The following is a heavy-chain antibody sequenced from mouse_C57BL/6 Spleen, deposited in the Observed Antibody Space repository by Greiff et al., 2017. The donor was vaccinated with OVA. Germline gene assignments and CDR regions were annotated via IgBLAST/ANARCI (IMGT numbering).Heavy chain of an antibody. CDR1: GYTFTDYE. CDR3: TRATTVVATN. J-gene: IGHJ2*01. Sequence: VQLVESGAELVRPGASVTLSCKASGYTFTDYEMHWVKQTPVHGLEWIGAIDPETGGTAYNQKFKGKAILTADKSSSTAYMELRSLTSEDSAVYYCTRATTVVATNWGQGTTLTVSS. V-gene: IGHV1-15*01. CDR2: IDPETGGT. D-gene: IGHD1-1*01.